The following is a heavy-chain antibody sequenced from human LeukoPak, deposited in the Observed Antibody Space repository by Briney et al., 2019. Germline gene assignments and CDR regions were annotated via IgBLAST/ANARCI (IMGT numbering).Heavy chain of an antibody. Sequence: GGSLILSCAASGFTVSSNYMSWVRQAPGKGLEWVSVIYSGGSTYYADSVKGRFTISRDNSKNTLYLQMNSLRAEDTAVYYCARAMVRGVITYYFDYWGQGTLVTVSS. CDR1: GFTVSSNY. CDR3: ARAMVRGVITYYFDY. V-gene: IGHV3-53*01. CDR2: IYSGGST. J-gene: IGHJ4*02. D-gene: IGHD3-10*01.